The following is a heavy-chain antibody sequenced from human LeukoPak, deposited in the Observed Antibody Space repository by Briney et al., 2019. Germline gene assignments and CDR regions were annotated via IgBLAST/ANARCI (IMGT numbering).Heavy chain of an antibody. CDR3: ARGNTFFGVVILYPNHWFDP. J-gene: IGHJ5*02. CDR1: GYSVSCGYY. CDR2: IFHGRST. Sequence: PSESLSLARPVSGYSVSCGYYWGWIRQPPGRRRVWIWSIFHGRSTTYAPSLDNRVTISVAPTKNQFSLWLACVTCTDPAMCVCARGNTFFGVVILYPNHWFDPWGQGTLVTVSS. V-gene: IGHV4-38-2*02. D-gene: IGHD3-3*01.